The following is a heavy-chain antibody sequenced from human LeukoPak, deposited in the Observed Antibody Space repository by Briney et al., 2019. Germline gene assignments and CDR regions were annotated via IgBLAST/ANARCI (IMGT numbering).Heavy chain of an antibody. CDR3: ARGDLYYYDSSGYSVFDY. J-gene: IGHJ4*02. CDR1: GGSISSSSYY. CDR2: IYYIGST. V-gene: IGHV4-39*07. D-gene: IGHD3-22*01. Sequence: PSETLSLTCTVSGGSISSSSYYWGWIRQPPGKGLEWIGNIYYIGSTFYNPSLRSRVTISLDTSKNQFSLKPSSVTAADTAVYYCARGDLYYYDSSGYSVFDYWGQGTLVTVSS.